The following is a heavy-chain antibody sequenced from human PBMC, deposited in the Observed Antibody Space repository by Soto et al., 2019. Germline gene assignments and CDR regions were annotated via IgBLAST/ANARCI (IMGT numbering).Heavy chain of an antibody. CDR2: IYWDDDK. CDR1: GFSLSTSGVG. J-gene: IGHJ4*02. CDR3: AHTKGRTTVVTRHFDY. V-gene: IGHV2-5*02. D-gene: IGHD4-17*01. Sequence: SGPTLVNPTQTLTLTCTFSGFSLSTSGVGVGWIRQPPGKALEWLALIYWDDDKRYSPSLKSRLTITKDTSKNQVVLTMTNMDPVDTATYYCAHTKGRTTVVTRHFDYWGQGTLVTVSS.